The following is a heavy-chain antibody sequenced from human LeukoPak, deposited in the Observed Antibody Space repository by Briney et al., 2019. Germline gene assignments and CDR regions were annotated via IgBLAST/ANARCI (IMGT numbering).Heavy chain of an antibody. J-gene: IGHJ4*02. CDR2: IRYDGSNK. CDR3: ARARGVRAFDY. V-gene: IGHV3-30*02. Sequence: GGSLRLSCAASGFTFSSYGMHWVRQAPGKGLEWVAFIRYDGSNKYYADSVKGRFTISRDNSKNSLYLQMNSLRVEDTAVYYCARARGVRAFDYWGQGTLITVSS. CDR1: GFTFSSYG. D-gene: IGHD4/OR15-4a*01.